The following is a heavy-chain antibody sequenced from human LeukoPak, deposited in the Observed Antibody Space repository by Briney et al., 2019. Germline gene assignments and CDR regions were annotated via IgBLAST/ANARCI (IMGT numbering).Heavy chain of an antibody. V-gene: IGHV5-51*01. Sequence: GESLKISCKGSGYSFTSYWIGWVRQMPGKGLEWMWIIYPGDSDTRYGPSFQGQVTISADKSISTAYLQWSSLKASDTAMYYCARLLGYCSSTSCYTRPYYYYGMDVWGQGTTVTVSS. J-gene: IGHJ6*02. CDR2: IYPGDSDT. CDR1: GYSFTSYW. CDR3: ARLLGYCSSTSCYTRPYYYYGMDV. D-gene: IGHD2-2*02.